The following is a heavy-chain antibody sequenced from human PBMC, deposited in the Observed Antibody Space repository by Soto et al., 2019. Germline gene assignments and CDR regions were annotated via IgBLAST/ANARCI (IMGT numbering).Heavy chain of an antibody. CDR1: GFIFNNAW. V-gene: IGHV3-15*07. D-gene: IGHD6-19*01. J-gene: IGHJ4*02. CDR2: IRSKTDGGTT. CDR3: ATGSLPPPEIYFDY. Sequence: EVQLVESGGDLVRPGGSLRLSCAASGFIFNNAWLNWVRQAPGKGLEWVGRIRSKTDGGTTDYAAPVKGRFTISRDDTNNTLYLQMNILKTDDTAVYYCATGSLPPPEIYFDYLGQGTLVTVSS.